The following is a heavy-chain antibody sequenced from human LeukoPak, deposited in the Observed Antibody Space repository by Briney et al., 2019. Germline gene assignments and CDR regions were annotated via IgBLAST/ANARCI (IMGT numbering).Heavy chain of an antibody. J-gene: IGHJ5*02. CDR3: VKAVYSYGAP. D-gene: IGHD5-18*01. V-gene: IGHV3-23*01. CDR1: GFTSSSYA. CDR2: ISGRGGST. Sequence: PGGSLRLSCAASGFTSSSYAMSGGPQAPGKGLEWVSAISGRGGSTYYADSVKGRFTISRDNSKNTLYLQMNSLRAEDTAVYYCVKAVYSYGAPWGQGTLVTVSS.